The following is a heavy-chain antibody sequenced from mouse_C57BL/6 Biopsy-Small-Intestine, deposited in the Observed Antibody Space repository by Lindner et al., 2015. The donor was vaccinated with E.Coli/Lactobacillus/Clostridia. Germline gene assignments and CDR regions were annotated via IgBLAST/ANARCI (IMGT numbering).Heavy chain of an antibody. CDR3: ARILDGYYVDCYAMDY. J-gene: IGHJ4*01. CDR1: GYSFTGYF. V-gene: IGHV1-20*01. D-gene: IGHD2-3*01. CDR2: INPYNGDT. Sequence: VQLQESGPELVKPGDSVKISCKASGYSFTGYFMNWVMQSHGKSLEWIGRINPYNGDTFYNQKFKGKATLTVDKSSSTAHMELRSLTSEDSAVYYCARILDGYYVDCYAMDYWGQGTSVTVSS.